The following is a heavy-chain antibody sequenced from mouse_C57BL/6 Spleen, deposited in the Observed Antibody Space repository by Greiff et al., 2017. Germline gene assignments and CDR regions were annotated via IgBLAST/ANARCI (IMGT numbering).Heavy chain of an antibody. J-gene: IGHJ1*03. CDR1: GYTFTDYY. Sequence: EVKLQQSGPELVKPGASVKISCKASGYTFTDYYMNWVKQSHGKSLEWIGDINPNNGGTSYNQKFKGKATLTVDKSSSTAYMELRSLTSEDSAVYYCARGQDDYPYWYFDVWGTGTTVTVSS. CDR2: INPNNGGT. D-gene: IGHD2-4*01. V-gene: IGHV1-26*01. CDR3: ARGQDDYPYWYFDV.